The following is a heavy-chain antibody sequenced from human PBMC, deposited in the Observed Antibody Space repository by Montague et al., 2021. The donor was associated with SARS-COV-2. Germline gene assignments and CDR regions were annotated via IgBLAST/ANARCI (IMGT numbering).Heavy chain of an antibody. J-gene: IGHJ3*02. CDR2: IYYSGST. CDR1: GGSISSSSYY. CDR3: ARFPTSYYYDSKAAPATPDAFDI. D-gene: IGHD3-22*01. V-gene: IGHV4-39*01. Sequence: SETLSLTCTVSGGSISSSSYYWGWIRQPPGKGLEWIGSIYYSGSTYYNPSLKSRVTISVDTSKNQFSLKLSSVTAADTAAYYCARFPTSYYYDSKAAPATPDAFDIWGQGTMVTVSS.